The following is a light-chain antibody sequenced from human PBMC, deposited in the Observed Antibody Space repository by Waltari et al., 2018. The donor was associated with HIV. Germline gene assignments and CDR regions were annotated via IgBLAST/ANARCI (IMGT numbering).Light chain of an antibody. CDR2: AAS. CDR1: QNIDTY. V-gene: IGKV1-9*01. CDR3: QQLKSYPLT. Sequence: DIQLTQSPALLSASVGDTVTISCRASQNIDTYLALYRQKPGKAPELLIYAASTLQYGVSSRFSGSGSGTEFTLTISGLQPEDFATYFCQQLKSYPLTFGGGTTVE. J-gene: IGKJ4*01.